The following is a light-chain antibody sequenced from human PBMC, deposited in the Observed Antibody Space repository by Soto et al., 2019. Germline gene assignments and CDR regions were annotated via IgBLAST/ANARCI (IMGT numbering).Light chain of an antibody. Sequence: DIQMTQSPSSLSTSVGDRVTITCRASQGISNFLAWYQQKPGKVPKLLISAASTLQSGVPSRFSGSESGKDFTLTITSLQPEDVATYYCQKYSSVITFGQGTRLEIK. CDR1: QGISNF. CDR3: QKYSSVIT. CDR2: AAS. V-gene: IGKV1-27*01. J-gene: IGKJ5*01.